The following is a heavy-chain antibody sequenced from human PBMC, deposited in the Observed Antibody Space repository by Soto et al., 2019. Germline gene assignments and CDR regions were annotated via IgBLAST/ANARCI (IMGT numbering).Heavy chain of an antibody. CDR2: ISNDGGSK. D-gene: IGHD3-10*01. Sequence: QVQLVESGGGVVQPGRSLTLSCAGSGFTFSDYGMHWVRQAPGKGLQWVALISNDGGSKKYAESVKGRFTISRDNSKNPLYLDRNSLRPEDTAVYHCARRTSTVREGYNWCDPWGQGTLVTVSS. CDR3: ARRTSTVREGYNWCDP. V-gene: IGHV3-30*03. J-gene: IGHJ5*02. CDR1: GFTFSDYG.